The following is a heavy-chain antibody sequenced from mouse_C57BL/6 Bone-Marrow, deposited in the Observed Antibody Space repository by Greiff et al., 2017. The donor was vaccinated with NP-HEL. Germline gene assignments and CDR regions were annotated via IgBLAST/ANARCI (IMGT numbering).Heavy chain of an antibody. D-gene: IGHD2-2*01. CDR1: GYTFTSYW. Sequence: VQLQQPGAELVKPGASVKMSCKASGYTFTSYWITWVKQRPGQGLEWIGDIYPGSGSTNYNEKFKSKATLTVDTSSSTAYMQLSSLTSEDSEVYYFAPLYHGLWDHFDQWGQGTTLTVSS. V-gene: IGHV1-55*01. CDR2: IYPGSGST. CDR3: APLYHGLWDHFDQ. J-gene: IGHJ2*01.